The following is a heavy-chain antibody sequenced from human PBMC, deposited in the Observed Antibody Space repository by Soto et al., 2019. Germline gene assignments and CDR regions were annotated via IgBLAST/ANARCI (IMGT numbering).Heavy chain of an antibody. V-gene: IGHV4-59*01. J-gene: IGHJ6*02. CDR1: GGSISSYY. CDR3: ARDRRAGRNYYYGTDV. Sequence: SETLSLTCTVSGGSISSYYWSWIRQPPGKGLEWIGYIYYSGSTNYNPSLKSRVTISVDTSKNQFSLKLSSVTAANTAVYYCARDRRAGRNYYYGTDVWGQGTTVTVSS. CDR2: IYYSGST.